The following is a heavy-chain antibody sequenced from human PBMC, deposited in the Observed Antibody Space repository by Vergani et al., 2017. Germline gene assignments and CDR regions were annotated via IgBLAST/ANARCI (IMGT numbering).Heavy chain of an antibody. Sequence: VQLVQSGAEVKKPGESLKISCKGSGYSFTSYWIGWVRQMPGKGLEWMGRIDPSDSYTNYSPSFQGHVTISADKSISTAYLQWSSLKASDTAMYYCAGRHYGLDAFDIWGQGTMVTVSS. V-gene: IGHV5-10-1*01. J-gene: IGHJ3*02. CDR3: AGRHYGLDAFDI. CDR1: GYSFTSYW. D-gene: IGHD3-10*01. CDR2: IDPSDSYT.